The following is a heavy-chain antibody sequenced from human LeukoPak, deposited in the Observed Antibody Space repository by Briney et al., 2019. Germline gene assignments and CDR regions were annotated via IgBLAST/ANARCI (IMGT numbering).Heavy chain of an antibody. CDR1: GGSISSGSCY. D-gene: IGHD3-22*01. J-gene: IGHJ3*02. V-gene: IGHV4-61*02. Sequence: SQTLSLTCTVSGGSISSGSCYWSWIRQPAGKGLEWIGRIYTSGSTNYNPSLKSRVTISVDTSKNQFSLKLSSVTAADTAVYYCARDRIYYYDSSGYRVDAFDIWGQGTMVTVSS. CDR3: ARDRIYYYDSSGYRVDAFDI. CDR2: IYTSGST.